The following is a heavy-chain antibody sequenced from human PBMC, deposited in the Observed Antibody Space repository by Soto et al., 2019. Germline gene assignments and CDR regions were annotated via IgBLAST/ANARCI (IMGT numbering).Heavy chain of an antibody. V-gene: IGHV3-23*01. CDR3: AKDRLAGNFDY. CDR2: ISNTCGGT. CDR1: GFTFNNYA. J-gene: IGHJ4*02. Sequence: EVQLLDSGGGLVQPGGSLGLSCAASGFTFNNYAMNWVRQAPGRGLEWVATISNTCGGTYYADSVKGRFTISRDNSKNTLYLQMSSLRVEETAVYYCAKDRLAGNFDYWGQGTQVTVSS.